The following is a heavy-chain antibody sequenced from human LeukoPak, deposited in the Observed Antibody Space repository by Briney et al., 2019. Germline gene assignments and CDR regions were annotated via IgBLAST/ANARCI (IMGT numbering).Heavy chain of an antibody. J-gene: IGHJ4*02. CDR3: ARGRRYRVRYYFDY. D-gene: IGHD3-10*02. V-gene: IGHV4-39*01. CDR1: GGSISSSSYY. CDR2: IYYSGST. Sequence: SETLSLTCTVSGGSISSSSYYWGWIRQPPGKGLEWIGSIYYSGSTYYNPSLKSRVTISVDTSKNQFSLKLSSVTAADTAVYYCARGRRYRVRYYFDYWGQGTLVTVSS.